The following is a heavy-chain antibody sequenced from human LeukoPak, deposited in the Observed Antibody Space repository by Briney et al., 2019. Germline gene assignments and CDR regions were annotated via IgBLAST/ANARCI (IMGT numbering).Heavy chain of an antibody. Sequence: PSETLSLTCTVSGGSISSGNYYWSWIRQPAGKGLEWVGRIYTCGSTNYNPSLKSRVTISVDTSKSQFSLKLSSVIAADTAVYYCARATYEDFDSWGQGTLVTVSS. J-gene: IGHJ4*02. CDR3: ARATYEDFDS. CDR1: GGSISSGNYY. V-gene: IGHV4-61*02. D-gene: IGHD3-22*01. CDR2: IYTCGST.